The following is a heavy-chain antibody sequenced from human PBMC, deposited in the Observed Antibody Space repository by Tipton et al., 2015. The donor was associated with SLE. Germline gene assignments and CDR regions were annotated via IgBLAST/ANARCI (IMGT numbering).Heavy chain of an antibody. CDR1: GDSISSTSFY. D-gene: IGHD6-19*01. CDR3: ASGGYSSVTDY. J-gene: IGHJ4*02. Sequence: TLSLTCTVSGDSISSTSFYWGCIRQPPGKGLEWIGSIYYSGSTYYNPSLKSRVTISADTSKNQFSLKLSSVTAADTAVYYCASGGYSSVTDYWGQGTLVTVSS. CDR2: IYYSGST. V-gene: IGHV4-39*07.